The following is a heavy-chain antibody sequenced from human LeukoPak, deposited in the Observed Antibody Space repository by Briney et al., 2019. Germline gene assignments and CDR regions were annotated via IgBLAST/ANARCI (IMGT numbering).Heavy chain of an antibody. D-gene: IGHD3/OR15-3a*01. Sequence: GGSLRLSCVASGFSFSNAWMSWVRHAPGKGLEWVGRILRKTDGGTTDYAAPVKGRFSISRDDSKNTLYLQMNSLKTEDTAVYYCTTDSYDLWGQGTLVTVSS. CDR3: TTDSYDL. J-gene: IGHJ4*02. CDR1: GFSFSNAW. CDR2: ILRKTDGGTT. V-gene: IGHV3-15*01.